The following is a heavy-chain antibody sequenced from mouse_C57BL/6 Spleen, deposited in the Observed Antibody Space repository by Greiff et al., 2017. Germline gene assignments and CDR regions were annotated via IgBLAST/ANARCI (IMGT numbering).Heavy chain of an antibody. Sequence: EVKLMESGGGLVQPGGSLSLSCAASGFTFTDYYMSWVRQPPGKALEWLGFIRNKANGYTPEYSASVKGRFTISRDNSQSILYLQMNALRAEDSATYYCARSYGSSYWYFDVWGTGTTVTVSS. CDR1: GFTFTDYY. V-gene: IGHV7-3*01. CDR3: ARSYGSSYWYFDV. CDR2: IRNKANGYTP. J-gene: IGHJ1*03. D-gene: IGHD1-1*01.